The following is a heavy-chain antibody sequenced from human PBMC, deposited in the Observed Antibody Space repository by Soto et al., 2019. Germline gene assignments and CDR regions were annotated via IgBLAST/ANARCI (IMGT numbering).Heavy chain of an antibody. CDR2: IKSKTDGGTT. V-gene: IGHV3-15*01. CDR3: TTGFLGIDQPYSGPRDY. J-gene: IGHJ4*02. D-gene: IGHD5-12*01. Sequence: GGSLRLSCAASGFTFSNAWMSWVRQAPGKGLECVGRIKSKTDGGTTDYAAPVKGRVTISRDDSKNTLYLQMNNLKTEDTAVYYCTTGFLGIDQPYSGPRDYWGQGTLVTV. CDR1: GFTFSNAW.